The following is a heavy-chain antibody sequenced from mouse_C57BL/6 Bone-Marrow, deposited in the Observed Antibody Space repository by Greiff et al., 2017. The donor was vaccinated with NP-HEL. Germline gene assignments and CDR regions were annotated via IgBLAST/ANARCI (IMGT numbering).Heavy chain of an antibody. CDR2: IDPSDSYT. V-gene: IGHV1-69*01. J-gene: IGHJ2*01. Sequence: QVQLKQPGAELVMPGASVKLSCKASGYTFTSYWMHWVKQRPGQGLEWIGEIDPSDSYTNYNQKFKGKSTLTVDKSSSTAYMQLSSLTSEDSAVYYSARGEGTCYYGSNYFDYWGQGTTLTVSS. D-gene: IGHD1-1*01. CDR3: ARGEGTCYYGSNYFDY. CDR1: GYTFTSYW.